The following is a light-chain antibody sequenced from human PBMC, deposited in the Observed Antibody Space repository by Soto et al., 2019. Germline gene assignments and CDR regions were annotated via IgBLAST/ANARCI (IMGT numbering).Light chain of an antibody. J-gene: IGLJ2*01. V-gene: IGLV2-11*01. CDR3: CSYAGRVV. Sequence: QSVLTQPRSVSGSPGQSVTISCTGTSSDIGGYNYVSWYQQHPGKAPKLMIYDVSKRPSGVPDRFSGSKSGHTASLTISGLQAEDEADYYCCSYAGRVVFGGGTKLTVL. CDR1: SSDIGGYNY. CDR2: DVS.